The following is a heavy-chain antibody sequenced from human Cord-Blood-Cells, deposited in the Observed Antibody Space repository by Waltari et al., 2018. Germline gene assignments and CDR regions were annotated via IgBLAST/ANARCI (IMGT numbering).Heavy chain of an antibody. CDR2: IWYDGSNK. V-gene: IGHV3-33*01. CDR3: TRDKRFSVVVPAANGLDP. J-gene: IGHJ5*02. Sequence: QVQLVESGGGVVQPGRSLRLSCAASGFTFSSYGMHWVRQAPGKGLEWVAVIWYDGSNKYYADSVKGRFTISRDNSKNTLYLQMNSLRAEDTAVYYCTRDKRFSVVVPAANGLDPWGQGTLVTVSS. D-gene: IGHD2-2*01. CDR1: GFTFSSYG.